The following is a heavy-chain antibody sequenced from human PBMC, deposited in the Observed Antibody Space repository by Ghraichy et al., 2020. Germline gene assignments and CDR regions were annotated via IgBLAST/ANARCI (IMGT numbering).Heavy chain of an antibody. CDR3: ARPPVPAAIGDDY. V-gene: IGHV4-39*01. CDR1: GGSISSSSYY. CDR2: IYYSGST. Sequence: SETLSLTCTVSGGSISSSSYYWGWIRQPPGKGLEWIGSIYYSGSTYYNPSLKSRVTISVDTSKNQFSLKLSSVTAADTAVYYCARPPVPAAIGDDYWGQGTLVTVSS. J-gene: IGHJ4*02. D-gene: IGHD2-2*02.